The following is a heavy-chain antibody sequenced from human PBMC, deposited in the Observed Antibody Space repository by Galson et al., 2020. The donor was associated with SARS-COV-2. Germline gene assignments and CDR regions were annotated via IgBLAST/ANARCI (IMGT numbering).Heavy chain of an antibody. CDR1: GLSLSTSRVG. CDR3: GHRGGGGWYGDWFDP. V-gene: IGHV2-5*02. J-gene: IGHJ5*02. D-gene: IGHD6-19*01. Sequence: SGPTLVKPTQTLTLTCTFSGLSLSTSRVGVGWIRQPPGKALEWLALIYWDDDKRYSPSLKRRLTITKATSKNQVVLTMTNMDPVDTATYYCGHRGGGGWYGDWFDPWGQGTLVTVSS. CDR2: IYWDDDK.